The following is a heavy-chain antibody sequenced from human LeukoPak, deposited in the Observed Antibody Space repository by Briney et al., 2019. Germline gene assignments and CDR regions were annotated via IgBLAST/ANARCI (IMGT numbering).Heavy chain of an antibody. CDR3: ARGDAYALNY. D-gene: IGHD2-2*01. Sequence: GGSLRLSCAASGFTFSSCWMHWVRQGPGKGLVWVSRINSDGTTTAYADSVKGRFTISRDNAKNTLYLQMNSLRAEDTAVYYCARGDAYALNYWGQGTLATVSS. CDR1: GFTFSSCW. CDR2: INSDGTTT. J-gene: IGHJ4*02. V-gene: IGHV3-74*01.